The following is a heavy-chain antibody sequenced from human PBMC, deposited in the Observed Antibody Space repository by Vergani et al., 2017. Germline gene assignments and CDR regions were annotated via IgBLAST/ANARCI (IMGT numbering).Heavy chain of an antibody. J-gene: IGHJ6*02. Sequence: EVQLFESGVDLVQPWGSLRLSCAASGFTFNHYAMNCVLQAPGNGLEWVSGISGSGGSTYYAGSVKGRFTISRDSSKDKWYLQMNSLIAGDTAVYYCAKANPRNSGYDYLYYYHAMDVWGQGTTVTVSS. CDR2: ISGSGGST. CDR3: AKANPRNSGYDYLYYYHAMDV. CDR1: GFTFNHYA. V-gene: IGHV3-23*01. D-gene: IGHD5-12*01.